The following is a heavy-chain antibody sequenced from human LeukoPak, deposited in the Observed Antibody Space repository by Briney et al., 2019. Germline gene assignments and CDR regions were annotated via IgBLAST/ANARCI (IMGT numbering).Heavy chain of an antibody. J-gene: IGHJ4*02. V-gene: IGHV4-59*01. CDR2: IYYSGST. D-gene: IGHD2-2*01. CDR3: ARGGSTSFDY. Sequence: SETLSLTSTVSGGSISSYYWSGIRQHPGKGLEWIGYIYYSGSTNYNPSLKSRVTISVDTSKNQFSLKLSSVTAADTAVYYCARGGSTSFDYWGQGTLVTVSS. CDR1: GGSISSYY.